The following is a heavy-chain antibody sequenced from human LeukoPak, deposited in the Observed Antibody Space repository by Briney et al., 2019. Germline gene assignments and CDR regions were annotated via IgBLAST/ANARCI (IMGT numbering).Heavy chain of an antibody. CDR3: ARGSLVPAASFDY. CDR1: GGSISSYY. D-gene: IGHD2-2*01. CDR2: IHHSGST. V-gene: IGHV4-59*12. J-gene: IGHJ4*02. Sequence: SETLSLTCTVSGGSISSYYWSWIRQPPGKGLEWIGYIHHSGSTYYNPSLKSRVTISVDRSKNQFSLKLSSVTAADTAVYYCARGSLVPAASFDYWGQGTLVTVSS.